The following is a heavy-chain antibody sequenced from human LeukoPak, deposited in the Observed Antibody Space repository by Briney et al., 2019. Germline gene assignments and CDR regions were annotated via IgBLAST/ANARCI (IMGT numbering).Heavy chain of an antibody. CDR2: IYPGDSDT. CDR3: ARLVEGYGDYVDY. V-gene: IGHV5-51*01. J-gene: IGHJ4*02. CDR1: GSNFTSYW. D-gene: IGHD4-17*01. Sequence: GESLQISGKGSGSNFTSYWIGGARQLPGKGVEWMGIIYPGDSDTRYSPSFQRQVTIPTDKSINTAYLQWNSLNASDTAMYYCARLVEGYGDYVDYWGQGTLVTVSS.